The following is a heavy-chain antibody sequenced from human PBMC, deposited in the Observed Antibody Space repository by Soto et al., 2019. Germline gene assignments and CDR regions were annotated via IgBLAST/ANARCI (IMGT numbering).Heavy chain of an antibody. V-gene: IGHV1-18*01. CDR2: ISAQNGKK. Sequence: QLVQSGAEVKKPGASVKVSCKASGYSFTNYDISWVRQAPGQGLEWMAWISAQNGKKHYAEKLQGRVSTTTDTSTSTAYMEGRTLKTDDTAVYYCARGLLGYFGMDVWGQGTTVTVS. D-gene: IGHD1-26*01. CDR3: ARGLLGYFGMDV. J-gene: IGHJ6*02. CDR1: GYSFTNYD.